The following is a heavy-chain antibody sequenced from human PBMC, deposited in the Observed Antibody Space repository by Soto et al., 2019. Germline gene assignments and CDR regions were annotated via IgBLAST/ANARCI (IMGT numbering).Heavy chain of an antibody. D-gene: IGHD1-7*01. CDR3: ARDRLGTTGSSSLGYYYGMDV. CDR1: GGSISSGGYY. CDR2: IYYSGST. Sequence: SETLSLTCTVSGGSISSGGYYWSWIRQHPGKGLEWIGYIYYSGSTYYNPSLKSRVTISVDTSKNQFSLKLSSVTAADTAVYYCARDRLGTTGSSSLGYYYGMDVWGQGTTVTVSS. V-gene: IGHV4-31*03. J-gene: IGHJ6*02.